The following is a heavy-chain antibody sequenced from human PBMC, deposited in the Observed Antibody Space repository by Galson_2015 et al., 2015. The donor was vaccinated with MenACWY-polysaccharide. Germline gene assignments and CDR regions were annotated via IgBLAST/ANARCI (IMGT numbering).Heavy chain of an antibody. CDR2: LNPNSGNT. D-gene: IGHD2-15*01. CDR3: ARTVRRRAVGDYYYDMDV. CDR1: GYTFTSYD. V-gene: IGHV1-8*01. Sequence: SVKVSCKASGYTFTSYDINWVRQAPGQGLEWMGWLNPNSGNTGYAQKFQGRVTMTRNTSISTAYMELSSLRSEDTAVYYCARTVRRRAVGDYYYDMDVWGKGTTVTVSS. J-gene: IGHJ6*03.